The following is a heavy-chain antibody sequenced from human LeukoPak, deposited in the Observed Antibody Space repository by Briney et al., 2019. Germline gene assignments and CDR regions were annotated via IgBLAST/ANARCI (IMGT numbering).Heavy chain of an antibody. CDR1: GGSISSYY. CDR2: IYTSGST. J-gene: IGHJ2*01. CDR3: ARGGTMVTGTWYFDL. Sequence: NPSETLSLTCTVSGGSISSYYWSWIRQPAGKGLEWIGRIYTSGSTNYNPSLKSRVTMSVDTSKNQFSLKLSSVTAADTAVYYCARGGTMVTGTWYFDLWGRGTLVTVSS. D-gene: IGHD4/OR15-4a*01. V-gene: IGHV4-4*07.